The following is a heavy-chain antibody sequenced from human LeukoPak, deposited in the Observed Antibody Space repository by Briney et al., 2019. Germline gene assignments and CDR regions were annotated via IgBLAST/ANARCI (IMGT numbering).Heavy chain of an antibody. CDR1: RFTFSSYE. Sequence: PGGSLRLSCAASRFTFSSYEMNWVRQAPGKGLEWVSYISSSDSTIYYADSVKGRFTISRDNAKNSLYLQMNSLRAEDTAAYYCARGLGSSSWYLTLEGGYYFDYWGQGTLVTVSS. J-gene: IGHJ4*02. V-gene: IGHV3-48*03. CDR2: ISSSDSTI. D-gene: IGHD6-13*01. CDR3: ARGLGSSSWYLTLEGGYYFDY.